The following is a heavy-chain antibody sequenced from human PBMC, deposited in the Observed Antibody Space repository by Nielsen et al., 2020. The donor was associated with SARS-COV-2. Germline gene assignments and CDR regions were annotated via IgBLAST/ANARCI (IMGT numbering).Heavy chain of an antibody. D-gene: IGHD2/OR15-2a*01. V-gene: IGHV5-51*01. CDR3: ARRQVLPNSNWFDP. Sequence: VRQMPGKGLEWMGIIYPGDSDTRYSPSFQGQVTISADKSISTAYLQWSSLKASDTAMYYCARRQVLPNSNWFDPWGQGALVTVSS. CDR2: IYPGDSDT. J-gene: IGHJ5*02.